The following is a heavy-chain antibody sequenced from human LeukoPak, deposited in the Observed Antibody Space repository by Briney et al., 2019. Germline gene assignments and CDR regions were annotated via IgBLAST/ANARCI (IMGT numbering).Heavy chain of an antibody. CDR3: AREVPAAMSWFDP. CDR2: FYTSESS. Sequence: SETLSLTCTVSGGSISSYYWNWIRQPAGKGLEWIGRFYTSESSNYNPSLKSRVTMSVDTSKNQFSLKLNSVTAADTAVHYCAREVPAAMSWFDPWGQGTLVTVSS. D-gene: IGHD2-2*01. V-gene: IGHV4-4*07. J-gene: IGHJ5*02. CDR1: GGSISSYY.